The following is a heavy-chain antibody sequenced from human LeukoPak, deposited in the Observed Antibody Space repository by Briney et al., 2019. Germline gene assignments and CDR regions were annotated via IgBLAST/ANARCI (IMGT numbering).Heavy chain of an antibody. J-gene: IGHJ4*02. CDR2: IYTSGST. CDR3: ARDYGDYHDY. V-gene: IGHV4-61*02. Sequence: PSETLSLTCTVSGGSISSSSYYWSWIRQPAGKGLEWIGRIYTSGSTNYNPSLKSRVTISVDTSKNQFSLKLSSVTAADTAVYYCARDYGDYHDYWGQGTLVTVSS. D-gene: IGHD4-17*01. CDR1: GGSISSSSYY.